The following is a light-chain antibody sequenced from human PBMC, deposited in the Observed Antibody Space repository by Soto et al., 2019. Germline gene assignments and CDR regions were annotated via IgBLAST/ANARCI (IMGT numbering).Light chain of an antibody. J-gene: IGLJ1*01. Sequence: QSALTQPRSVSGAPGQSVTISCTGTSSDVGGYNYVSWYQQYPGKAPKLMIYEVTKRPSKVPDRFSGSKSGNTASLTISGVQAGDEADYYCCSYAGSPYVFGTGTKVTVL. CDR2: EVT. V-gene: IGLV2-11*01. CDR1: SSDVGGYNY. CDR3: CSYAGSPYV.